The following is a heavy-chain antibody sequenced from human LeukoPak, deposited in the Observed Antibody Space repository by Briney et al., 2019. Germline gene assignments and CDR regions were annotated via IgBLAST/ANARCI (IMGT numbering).Heavy chain of an antibody. Sequence: GGSLRLSCAASGFTFSSYAMSWVRQAPGEGLEWVSAISGSGGSTYYAGSVKGRFTISRGNSKNTLYLQMNSLRAEDTAVYYCAKWVRGPIDYWGQGTLVTVSS. CDR1: GFTFSSYA. V-gene: IGHV3-23*01. D-gene: IGHD2-21*01. J-gene: IGHJ4*02. CDR3: AKWVRGPIDY. CDR2: ISGSGGST.